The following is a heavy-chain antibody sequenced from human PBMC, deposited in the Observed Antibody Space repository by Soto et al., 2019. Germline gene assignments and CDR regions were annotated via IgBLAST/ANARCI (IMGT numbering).Heavy chain of an antibody. CDR2: IYYSGST. Sequence: SETLSLTCTVSGCAISSGDYSWRWIRQAPGKGLEWIGYIYYSGSTYYNPSLKSRVTISVDTSKNQFSLKLSSVTAADTAVYYCAIVALADGSESYLGPNDAFDIWGQGTMVTVSS. CDR1: GCAISSGDYS. V-gene: IGHV4-30-4*01. J-gene: IGHJ3*02. CDR3: AIVALADGSESYLGPNDAFDI. D-gene: IGHD3-10*01.